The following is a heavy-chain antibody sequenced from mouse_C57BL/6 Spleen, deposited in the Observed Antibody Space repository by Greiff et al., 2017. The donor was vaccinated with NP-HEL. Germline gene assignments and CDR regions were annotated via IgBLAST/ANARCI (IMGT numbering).Heavy chain of an antibody. V-gene: IGHV1-55*01. Sequence: VQLQQPGAELVKPGASVKMSCKASGYTFTSYWITWVQQSPGQGLEWIGDIYPGSGSTNYNEKFKSKATLTVDTSSSTAYMQLSSLTSEDSAVYYCARSGDGYSLFDDWGQGTTLTVSS. D-gene: IGHD2-3*01. J-gene: IGHJ2*01. CDR2: IYPGSGST. CDR3: ARSGDGYSLFDD. CDR1: GYTFTSYW.